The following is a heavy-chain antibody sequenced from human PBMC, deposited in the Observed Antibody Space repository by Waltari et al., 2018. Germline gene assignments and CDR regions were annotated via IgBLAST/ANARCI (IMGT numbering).Heavy chain of an antibody. D-gene: IGHD3-3*01. Sequence: QVQLQESGPGLVQPAQTLSLTCTGPGGSISSGSYSRSWIRQPAGTGLEWIGRIYTSGSTNYNPSLKSRVTISVDTSKNQFSLKLSSVTAADAAVYYCARGRFLEWYPDYWGQGTLVTVSS. CDR1: GGSISSGSYS. CDR2: IYTSGST. J-gene: IGHJ4*02. CDR3: ARGRFLEWYPDY. V-gene: IGHV4-61*02.